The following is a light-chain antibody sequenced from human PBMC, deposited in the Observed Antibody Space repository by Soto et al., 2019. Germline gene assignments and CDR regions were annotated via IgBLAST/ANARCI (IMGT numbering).Light chain of an antibody. V-gene: IGKV3-20*01. J-gene: IGKJ1*01. CDR1: QSINSF. CDR2: GAS. CDR3: QQYGGSPRT. Sequence: EIVLTQSPGTLSLSPGEGATLSFGASQSINSFLAWYQPRRGQAPRLLIHGASNRATGIPDRFSGSGSGTDFTLTISRLEPEDFAVYYCQQYGGSPRTFGQGTKVDI.